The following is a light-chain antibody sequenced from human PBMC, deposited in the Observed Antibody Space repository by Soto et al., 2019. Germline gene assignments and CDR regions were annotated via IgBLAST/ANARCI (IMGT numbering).Light chain of an antibody. Sequence: EIVMTQSPATLSVSPGERATLSCRASQSVTSNLAWYQQKPGQAPRLLIYGASTRATGIPARFSGSGSGTEFTLTISSLHSEDFAVYYCQQYNKWPLTFGQGTRLEIK. V-gene: IGKV3-15*01. CDR2: GAS. CDR1: QSVTSN. CDR3: QQYNKWPLT. J-gene: IGKJ5*01.